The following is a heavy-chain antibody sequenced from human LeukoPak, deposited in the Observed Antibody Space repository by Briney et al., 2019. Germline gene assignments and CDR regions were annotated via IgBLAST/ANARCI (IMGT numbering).Heavy chain of an antibody. J-gene: IGHJ4*02. D-gene: IGHD3-22*01. Sequence: ASVKVSCKASGYTFTSYGISWVRQAPGQGLEWMGWISAYNGNTNYAQKLQGRVTMTTDTSTSTAYMELRSLRSDDTAVYYCARARSITMIVADFFPLDYWGQGTLVTVSS. CDR2: ISAYNGNT. V-gene: IGHV1-18*01. CDR1: GYTFTSYG. CDR3: ARARSITMIVADFFPLDY.